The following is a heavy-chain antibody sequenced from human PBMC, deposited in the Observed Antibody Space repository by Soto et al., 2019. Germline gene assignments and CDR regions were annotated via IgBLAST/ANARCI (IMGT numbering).Heavy chain of an antibody. CDR2: INHSGST. V-gene: IGHV4-34*01. Sequence: PSETLSLTCAVYGGSFSGYDWSWIRQPPGKGLEWIGEINHSGSTNYNPSLKSRVTISVNTSKNQFPLKLSSVPAADTAVYYCARFSYYYSGMDVWGQGTTVTVSS. CDR3: ARFSYYYSGMDV. CDR1: GGSFSGYD. J-gene: IGHJ6*02.